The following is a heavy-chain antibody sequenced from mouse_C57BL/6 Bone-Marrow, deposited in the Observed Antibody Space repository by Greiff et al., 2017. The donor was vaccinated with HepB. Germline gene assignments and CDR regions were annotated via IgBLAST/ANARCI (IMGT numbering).Heavy chain of an antibody. V-gene: IGHV14-4*01. Sequence: VQLQQSGAELVRPGASVKLSCTASGFNIKDDYMHWVKQRPEQGLEWIGWIDPENGDTEYASKFQGKATITADTSSHTAYLQLSSLTSEDTAVYYFTTWPYYYGSRYFDVWGTGTTVTVSS. D-gene: IGHD1-1*01. CDR2: IDPENGDT. CDR3: TTWPYYYGSRYFDV. CDR1: GFNIKDDY. J-gene: IGHJ1*03.